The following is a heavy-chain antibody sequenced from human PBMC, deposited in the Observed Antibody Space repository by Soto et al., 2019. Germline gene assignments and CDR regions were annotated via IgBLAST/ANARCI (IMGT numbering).Heavy chain of an antibody. CDR1: GGSFSSYA. CDR2: IIPIFGTA. V-gene: IGHV1-69*01. CDR3: ARAGRHLVPFGGAFDI. D-gene: IGHD3-3*01. J-gene: IGHJ3*02. Sequence: QVQLVQSGAEVKKPGSSVKVSCKASGGSFSSYAISWVRQAPGQGLEWMGGIIPIFGTANYAQKFQGRVTITADQSTSTAYMELSSLRYEDTAVYYCARAGRHLVPFGGAFDIWGQGTMVTVSS.